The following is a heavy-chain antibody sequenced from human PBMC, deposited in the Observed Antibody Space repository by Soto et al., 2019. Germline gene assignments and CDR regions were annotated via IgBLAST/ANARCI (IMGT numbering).Heavy chain of an antibody. CDR1: GYTFTSYY. J-gene: IGHJ6*02. Sequence: ASVKVSCKASGYTFTSYYMHWVRQAPGQGLEWMGIINPSGGSTSYAQKFQGRVTMTRDTSTSTVYMELSSLRSEDTAVYYCARDPNVGYSSGWYPSYGMAVWGQGTTVTVSS. V-gene: IGHV1-46*01. CDR2: INPSGGST. D-gene: IGHD6-19*01. CDR3: ARDPNVGYSSGWYPSYGMAV.